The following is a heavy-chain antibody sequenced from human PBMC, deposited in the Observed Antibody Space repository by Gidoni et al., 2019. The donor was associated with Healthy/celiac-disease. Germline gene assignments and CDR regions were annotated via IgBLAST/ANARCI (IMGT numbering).Heavy chain of an antibody. J-gene: IGHJ6*02. V-gene: IGHV3-11*01. CDR3: ARDQGDYGDYAAWHYYYGMDV. CDR2: ISSSGRTI. CDR1: GFTFSDYY. D-gene: IGHD4-17*01. Sequence: QVQLVESGGGLVKPGGSLRLSCAASGFTFSDYYMSWIRQAPGKGLEGVSYISSSGRTIYYADSVKGRFTISRDNAKNSLYLQMNSLRAEDTAVYYCARDQGDYGDYAAWHYYYGMDVWGQGTTVTVSS.